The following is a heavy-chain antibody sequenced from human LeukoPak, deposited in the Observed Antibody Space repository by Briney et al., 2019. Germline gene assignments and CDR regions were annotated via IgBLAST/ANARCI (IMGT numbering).Heavy chain of an antibody. Sequence: ASVKVSCKASGYTFTGYYMHWVRQAPGQGLEWMGWINPNSGGTNYAQKFQGRVTMTRDTSISTAYMELSRLRSDDTAVYYCARVPRSRSWSRWDYWGQGTLVTVSS. CDR3: ARVPRSRSWSRWDY. V-gene: IGHV1-2*02. D-gene: IGHD6-13*01. J-gene: IGHJ4*02. CDR2: INPNSGGT. CDR1: GYTFTGYY.